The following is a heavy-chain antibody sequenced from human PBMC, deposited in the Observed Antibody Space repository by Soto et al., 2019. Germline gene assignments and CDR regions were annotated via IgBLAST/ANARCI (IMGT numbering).Heavy chain of an antibody. J-gene: IGHJ6*02. CDR3: ATFYVKSYYYGMDV. Sequence: QVQLVQSGAEVKKPGASVKVSCKASGYTFISYGISWVRQAPGQGLEWMGWISAYNGNTNYAQKLQDRVTMTTDTSTTTAYMELRSLRSDDTAVYYCATFYVKSYYYGMDVWGQGTTVTVSS. CDR2: ISAYNGNT. D-gene: IGHD3-16*01. CDR1: GYTFISYG. V-gene: IGHV1-18*01.